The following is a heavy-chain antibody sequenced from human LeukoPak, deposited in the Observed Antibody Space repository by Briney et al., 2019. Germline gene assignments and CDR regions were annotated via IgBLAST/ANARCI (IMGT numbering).Heavy chain of an antibody. V-gene: IGHV3-7*01. CDR3: ARAFIAVAGTKEFYSDY. Sequence: SGGSLRLSCAASGFTFSSHWMSWVRQAPGKGLEWVAYIKQDASDKYYVDSMKGRFTISRDNAKNSLYLQMNSLRAEDTAVYYCARAFIAVAGTKEFYSDYWGQGTLVTVSS. CDR2: IKQDASDK. J-gene: IGHJ4*02. D-gene: IGHD6-19*01. CDR1: GFTFSSHW.